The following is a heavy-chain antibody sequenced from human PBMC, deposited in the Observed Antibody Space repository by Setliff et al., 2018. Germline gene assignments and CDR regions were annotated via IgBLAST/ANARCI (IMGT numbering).Heavy chain of an antibody. J-gene: IGHJ5*02. V-gene: IGHV4-31*03. Sequence: PSETLSLTCTVSGASISSGGYYWSWIRQHPGKGLEWIGYIHYSGSTYYNPSLKSRLTISVDTSKNQFSLRLSSVTAADSAIYYCARDRSALVRGVVHHNYFDPWGQGNKVTVSS. D-gene: IGHD3-10*01. CDR2: IHYSGST. CDR3: ARDRSALVRGVVHHNYFDP. CDR1: GASISSGGYY.